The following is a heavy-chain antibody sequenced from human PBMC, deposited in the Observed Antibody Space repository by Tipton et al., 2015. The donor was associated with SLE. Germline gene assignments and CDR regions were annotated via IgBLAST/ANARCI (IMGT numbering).Heavy chain of an antibody. Sequence: QLVQSGAEVKKPGASVKVSCKASGYIFTSYAMHWVRQAPGHSLEWMGWINPGYGNTKYAQKFQARVTITWDTSASTAYMELSSLRSEDTAVYYCARGPGYYVPGGPADCWGQGTLVTVSS. D-gene: IGHD3-22*01. V-gene: IGHV1-3*01. J-gene: IGHJ4*02. CDR1: GYIFTSYA. CDR2: INPGYGNT. CDR3: ARGPGYYVPGGPADC.